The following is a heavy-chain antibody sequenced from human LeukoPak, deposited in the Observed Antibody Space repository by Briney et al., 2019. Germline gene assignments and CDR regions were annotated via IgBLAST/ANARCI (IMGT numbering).Heavy chain of an antibody. D-gene: IGHD6-19*01. CDR3: ARGRGSSSGWGHYYYSMDV. CDR2: VTDTGNR. CDR1: GFTVSSSY. V-gene: IGHV4-34*01. Sequence: GSLRLSCAASGFTVSSSYMNWVRQPPGKGLEWIGEVTDTGNRNYSPSLRSRVTISIDTSRNQFSLKVSSVTAADTSVFYCARGRGSSSGWGHYYYSMDVWGLGTTVTVSS. J-gene: IGHJ6*03.